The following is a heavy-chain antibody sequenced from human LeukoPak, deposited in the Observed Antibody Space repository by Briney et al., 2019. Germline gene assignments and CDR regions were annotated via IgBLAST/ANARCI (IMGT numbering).Heavy chain of an antibody. J-gene: IGHJ6*04. CDR1: AFTFSTYG. CDR3: AELGITMIGGV. Sequence: GGSLRLSCAASAFTFSTYGMHWVRQAPGKGLEWVSYISSSGSTIYYADSVKGRFTISRDNAKNPLYLQMNSLRAEDTAVYYCAELGITMIGGVWGKGTTVTISS. CDR2: ISSSGSTI. D-gene: IGHD3-10*02. V-gene: IGHV3-48*04.